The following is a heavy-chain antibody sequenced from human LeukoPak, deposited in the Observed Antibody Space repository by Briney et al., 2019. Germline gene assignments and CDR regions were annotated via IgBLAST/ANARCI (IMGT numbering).Heavy chain of an antibody. V-gene: IGHV3-21*01. D-gene: IGHD3-16*01. CDR2: SSGTSVYT. Sequence: GGSLRLSCATYGFTFNNYGMSWVRQAPGKGLEWVSLSSGTSVYTQYADSVKGRFTVSRDDAKKSVYLQMNSLRPEDTGVYYCARGVFDYWGQGILVTVSS. CDR1: GFTFNNYG. J-gene: IGHJ4*02. CDR3: ARGVFDY.